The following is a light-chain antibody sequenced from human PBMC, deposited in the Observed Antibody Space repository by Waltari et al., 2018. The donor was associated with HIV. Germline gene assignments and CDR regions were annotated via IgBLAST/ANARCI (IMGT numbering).Light chain of an antibody. J-gene: IGLJ1*01. CDR2: KDT. CDR3: QSADSSGTYV. CDR1: ALATQD. Sequence: SYELKQPPSVSVSPGQTATITCAGDALATQDAFWYQQKAGHAPVMVIFKDTERPSGIPDRISGSSSGTTVTLTISEVQAEDEADYYCQSADSSGTYVFGSGTKVTVL. V-gene: IGLV3-25*03.